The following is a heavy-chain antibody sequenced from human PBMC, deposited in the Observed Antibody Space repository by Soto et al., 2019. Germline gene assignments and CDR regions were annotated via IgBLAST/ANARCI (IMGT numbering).Heavy chain of an antibody. CDR3: ASSTMIVRDYYYYGMDV. CDR1: GYSFTSYW. CDR2: IDPSDSYT. J-gene: IGHJ6*02. D-gene: IGHD3-22*01. V-gene: IGHV5-10-1*01. Sequence: PVESLKISCKGSGYSFTSYWISWVRQMPGKGLEWMGRIDPSDSYTNYSPSFQGHVTISADKSISTAYLQWSSLKASDTAMYYCASSTMIVRDYYYYGMDVWGQGTTVTVSS.